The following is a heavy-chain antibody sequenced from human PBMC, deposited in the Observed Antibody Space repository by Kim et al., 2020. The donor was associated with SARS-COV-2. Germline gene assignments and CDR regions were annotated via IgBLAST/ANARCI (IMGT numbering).Heavy chain of an antibody. V-gene: IGHV3-64D*06. CDR1: GFTFSSYA. D-gene: IGHD6-13*01. CDR2: ISSNGGST. Sequence: GGSLRLSCSASGFTFSSYAMHWVRQAPGKGLEYVSAISSNGGSTYYADSVKGRFTISRDNSKNTLYLQMSSLRAEDTAVYYCVKDSVYQQLVLGFSWFDPWGQGTLVTVSS. CDR3: VKDSVYQQLVLGFSWFDP. J-gene: IGHJ5*02.